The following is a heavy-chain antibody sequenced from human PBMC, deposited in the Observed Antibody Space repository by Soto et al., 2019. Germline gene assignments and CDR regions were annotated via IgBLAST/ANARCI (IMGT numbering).Heavy chain of an antibody. Sequence: QITLKESGPTLVEPTEALALTCSFSGFSLTSSPKGVAWFRQPLGKALEWLVVIYWDDDKRYNPSLKNRITITKDTSKNEVALTMTDMEPKDTATYFCAHRRGGSGWNEGYFDFWGQGILVTVS. CDR3: AHRRGGSGWNEGYFDF. D-gene: IGHD1-1*01. V-gene: IGHV2-5*02. J-gene: IGHJ4*02. CDR1: GFSLTSSPKG. CDR2: IYWDDDK.